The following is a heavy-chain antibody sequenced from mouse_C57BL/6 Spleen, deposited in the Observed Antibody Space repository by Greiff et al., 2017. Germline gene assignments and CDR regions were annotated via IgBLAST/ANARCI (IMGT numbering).Heavy chain of an antibody. V-gene: IGHV1-18*01. J-gene: IGHJ4*01. Sequence: EVKLQQSGPELVKPGASVKIPCKASGYTFTDYNMDWVKQSHGKSLEWIGDINPNNGGTIYNQKFKGKATLTVDKSSSTAYMELRSLTSEDTAVYYCAREDYDDPYAMDYWGQGTSVTVSS. CDR3: AREDYDDPYAMDY. D-gene: IGHD2-4*01. CDR2: INPNNGGT. CDR1: GYTFTDYN.